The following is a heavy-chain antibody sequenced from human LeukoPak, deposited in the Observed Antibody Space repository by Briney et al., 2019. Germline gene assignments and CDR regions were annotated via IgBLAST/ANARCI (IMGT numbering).Heavy chain of an antibody. J-gene: IGHJ5*02. D-gene: IGHD3-16*01. CDR3: ARDSEGDISWFDP. CDR1: GYTFTGYY. Sequence: GASVKVSCKASGYTFTGYYMHWVRQAPGQGLEWMGWINAKSGGTNYAQKFQGRVTMTRDTSISTAYMELSRLRSDDTAVYYCARDSEGDISWFDPWGQGTLVTVSS. CDR2: INAKSGGT. V-gene: IGHV1-2*02.